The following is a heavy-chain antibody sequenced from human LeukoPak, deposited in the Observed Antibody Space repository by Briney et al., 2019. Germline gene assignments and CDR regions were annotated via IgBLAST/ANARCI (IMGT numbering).Heavy chain of an antibody. Sequence: GALRLSCAASGFTFSSYSMNWVRQAPGKGLEWVSSISSSSSYIYYADSVKGRFTISRDNAKNSLYLQMNSLRAEDTAVYYCARYRYNWNLIPYYFDYWGQGTLVTVSS. V-gene: IGHV3-21*01. CDR1: GFTFSSYS. CDR3: ARYRYNWNLIPYYFDY. CDR2: ISSSSSYI. J-gene: IGHJ4*02. D-gene: IGHD1-7*01.